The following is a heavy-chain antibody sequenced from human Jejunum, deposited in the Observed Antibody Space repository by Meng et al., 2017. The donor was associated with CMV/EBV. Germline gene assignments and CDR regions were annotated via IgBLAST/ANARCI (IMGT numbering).Heavy chain of an antibody. J-gene: IGHJ4*02. Sequence: LSCAASGFTISAHWMQWVRQAPGKGLVGVSNINGDGSIINYADSVKGRCTISRDDAKNTLYLQMNSLRDEDTAVYFCARGGSTGLAQWGQGTLVTVSS. CDR1: GFTISAHW. CDR2: INGDGSII. CDR3: ARGGSTGLAQ. D-gene: IGHD3-16*01. V-gene: IGHV3-74*01.